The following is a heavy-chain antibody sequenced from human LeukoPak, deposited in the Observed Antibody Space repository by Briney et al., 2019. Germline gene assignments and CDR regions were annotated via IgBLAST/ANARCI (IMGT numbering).Heavy chain of an antibody. J-gene: IGHJ4*02. CDR3: ARDPDILTGYSTWYFDY. V-gene: IGHV1-69*04. Sequence: ASVTVSFKASGGTFSSYAISWVRQAPGQGLEWMGRIIPILGIANYAQKFHGRVTITADKSTSTAYMELSSLRSEDTAVYYCARDPDILTGYSTWYFDYCGQGTLVTVSS. D-gene: IGHD3-9*01. CDR2: IIPILGIA. CDR1: GGTFSSYA.